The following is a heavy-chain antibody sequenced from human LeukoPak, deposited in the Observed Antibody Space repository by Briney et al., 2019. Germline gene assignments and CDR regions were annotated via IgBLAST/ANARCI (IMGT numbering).Heavy chain of an antibody. V-gene: IGHV4-59*11. CDR3: ARGPGMATIKD. D-gene: IGHD5-24*01. CDR1: GGSISSHY. J-gene: IGHJ4*02. CDR2: IYYSGST. Sequence: SETLSLTCIVSGGSISSHYWSWIRQPPGKGLECIGNIYYSGSTNYNPSLKSRVTISIDTSRNQFSLKLSSVTAADTAVYYCARGPGMATIKDWGQGTLVTVSS.